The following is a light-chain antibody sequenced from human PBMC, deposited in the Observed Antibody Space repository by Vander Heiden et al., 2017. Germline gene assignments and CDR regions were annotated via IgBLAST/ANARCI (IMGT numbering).Light chain of an antibody. Sequence: DIVMTQPPATLSVSPGERATLSCRASQSVSSNLAWYQQKPGQAPSLLIYGASTMPTGIPARFSGSGSGTEFTLTISSLQSEDFAVYYCQQYYNWPETFGQGTKLEIK. CDR3: QQYYNWPET. CDR2: GAS. V-gene: IGKV3-15*01. J-gene: IGKJ2*01. CDR1: QSVSSN.